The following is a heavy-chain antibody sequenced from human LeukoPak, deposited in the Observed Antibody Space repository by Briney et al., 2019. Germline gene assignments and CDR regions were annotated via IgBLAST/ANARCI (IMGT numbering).Heavy chain of an antibody. Sequence: GGSLRLSCAASGFTFSSYAMSWVRQAPGKGLEWVSAISGGGGSTYYADSVKGRFTISRDNSKNTLYLQMNSPRAEDTAVYYCAKAGGGSGPFDYWGQGTLVTVSS. V-gene: IGHV3-23*01. CDR2: ISGGGGST. J-gene: IGHJ4*02. CDR3: AKAGGGSGPFDY. CDR1: GFTFSSYA. D-gene: IGHD1-26*01.